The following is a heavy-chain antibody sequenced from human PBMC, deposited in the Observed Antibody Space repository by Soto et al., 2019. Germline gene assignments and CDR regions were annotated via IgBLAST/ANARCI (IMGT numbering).Heavy chain of an antibody. Sequence: QVQLVQSGAEVKKPGASVKVSCKASGYTFTSYDINWVRQATGQGLEWMGWMNPNSGNTGYAQKFQGRVTMTRTTPISTAYMELAGLRSEARAWNYFGRAEVAVLAYWGQGPLSTSPQ. D-gene: IGHD2-15*01. CDR3: GRAEVAVLAY. CDR1: GYTFTSYD. CDR2: MNPNSGNT. V-gene: IGHV1-8*01. J-gene: IGHJ4*02.